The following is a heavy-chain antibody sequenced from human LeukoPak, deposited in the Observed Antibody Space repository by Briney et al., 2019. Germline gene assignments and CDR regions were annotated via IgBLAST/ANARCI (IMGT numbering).Heavy chain of an antibody. D-gene: IGHD5-24*01. CDR1: GYTFTSYG. J-gene: IGHJ3*02. V-gene: IGHV1-18*01. CDR2: ISAYNGNT. CDR3: ARDKQVATKGHDAFDI. Sequence: ASVKVSCKASGYTFTSYGISWVRQAPGQGLEWMGWISAYNGNTNYAQKLQGRVTMTTDTSTSTAYMELRSLRSDDTAVYYCARDKQVATKGHDAFDIWGQGTMVTVSS.